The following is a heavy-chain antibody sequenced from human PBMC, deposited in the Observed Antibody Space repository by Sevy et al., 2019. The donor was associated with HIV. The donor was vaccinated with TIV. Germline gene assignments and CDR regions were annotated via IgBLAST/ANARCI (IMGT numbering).Heavy chain of an antibody. D-gene: IGHD3-9*01. V-gene: IGHV3-30*03. J-gene: IGHJ4*02. CDR1: GFTFSTYG. Sequence: GGSLRLSCAASGFTFSTYGIHWVRQAPGKGLEWVALISYDGTKTFYIDSVKGRFTVSRDNSKNVLYLQMNSLRPAEKAVYYCAVWTGGYTGYYLNIDSWGQGTLVTVSS. CDR2: ISYDGTKT. CDR3: AVWTGGYTGYYLNIDS.